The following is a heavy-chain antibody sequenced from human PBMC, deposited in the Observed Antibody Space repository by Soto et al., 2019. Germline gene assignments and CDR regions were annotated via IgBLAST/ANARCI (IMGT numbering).Heavy chain of an antibody. CDR3: TGRGVLYHDGFDI. CDR2: IKPTSDGGTI. J-gene: IGHJ3*02. Sequence: PGGSLRLSCATSGFDFGDAWMSWVRQAPGKGLEWIGLIKPTSDGGTIDYAAPLKDRFIISRDDSKNTLYLHMDNLKVEDTAVFYCTGRGVLYHDGFDIWGRGTLVTDSS. CDR1: GFDFGDAW. V-gene: IGHV3-15*01. D-gene: IGHD3-16*01.